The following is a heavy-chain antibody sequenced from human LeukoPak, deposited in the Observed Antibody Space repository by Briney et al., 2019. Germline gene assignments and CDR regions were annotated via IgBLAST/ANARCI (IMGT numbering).Heavy chain of an antibody. Sequence: TGGPLRLSCAASGFTFRDYAMGWVRQAPGKGLEWVSAISGSGDGTYYADPVKGRFTISRDNSKNTLHLQMKRLRVEDTAVYYCARDFSRGSHNWFDPWGQGTLATVSS. CDR1: GFTFRDYA. V-gene: IGHV3-23*01. CDR2: ISGSGDGT. D-gene: IGHD3-16*01. J-gene: IGHJ5*02. CDR3: ARDFSRGSHNWFDP.